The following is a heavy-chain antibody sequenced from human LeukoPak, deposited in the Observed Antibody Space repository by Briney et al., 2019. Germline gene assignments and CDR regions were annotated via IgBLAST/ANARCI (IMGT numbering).Heavy chain of an antibody. V-gene: IGHV1-18*01. CDR2: ISAYNGNT. Sequence: ASVRVSCKASGYTFTSYGISWVRQAPGQGLEWMGWISAYNGNTNYAQKLQGRVTMTTDTSTSTAYMELRSLRSDDTAVYYCARGGVYYDSSGYLDYWGQGTMVTVSS. CDR3: ARGGVYYDSSGYLDY. J-gene: IGHJ4*02. D-gene: IGHD3-22*01. CDR1: GYTFTSYG.